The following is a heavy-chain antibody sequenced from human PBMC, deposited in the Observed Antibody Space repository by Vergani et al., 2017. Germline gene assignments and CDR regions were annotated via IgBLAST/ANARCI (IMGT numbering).Heavy chain of an antibody. CDR1: GGTFSSYA. CDR2: IIPILGIA. Sequence: QVQLVQSGAEVKKPGSSVKVSCKASGGTFSSYAISWVRQAPGQGLELMGRIIPILGIANYAQKFQGRVTITADKSTSTAYMELSSLRSEDTAVYYWAGLREGSAFDYWGQGTMVTVSS. J-gene: IGHJ3*01. CDR3: AGLREGSAFDY. D-gene: IGHD1-26*01. V-gene: IGHV1-69*04.